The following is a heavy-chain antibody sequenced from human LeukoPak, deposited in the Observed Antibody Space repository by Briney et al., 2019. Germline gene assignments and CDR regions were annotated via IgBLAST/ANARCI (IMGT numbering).Heavy chain of an antibody. Sequence: GGSLRLSCAASGFTLSDYYMDWVRQAPGKGLEWVGRSRNKANSYTTEYAASVKSRFTLSRDDSKNSLYLQMNSLKTEDTAVYYCVRGKNSFDIWGQGTMVTVSS. D-gene: IGHD4-23*01. CDR1: GFTLSDYY. V-gene: IGHV3-72*01. CDR3: VRGKNSFDI. CDR2: SRNKANSYTT. J-gene: IGHJ3*02.